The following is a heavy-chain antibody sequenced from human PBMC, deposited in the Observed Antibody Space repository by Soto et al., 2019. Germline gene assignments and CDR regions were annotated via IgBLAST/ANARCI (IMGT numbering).Heavy chain of an antibody. J-gene: IGHJ3*02. CDR3: ARDLYYSSGRYFAHDAFDI. Sequence: QVQLVQSGAAVKKPGASVQVSCKASGYNFTSYGISWVRQAPGQGLEWMGWISPHNDRTKYARRFQDRVTMTTETPTSTVYMELGSLRSDDTAVYYCARDLYYSSGRYFAHDAFDIWGQGTVVTVSS. CDR1: GYNFTSYG. D-gene: IGHD6-19*01. V-gene: IGHV1-18*01. CDR2: ISPHNDRT.